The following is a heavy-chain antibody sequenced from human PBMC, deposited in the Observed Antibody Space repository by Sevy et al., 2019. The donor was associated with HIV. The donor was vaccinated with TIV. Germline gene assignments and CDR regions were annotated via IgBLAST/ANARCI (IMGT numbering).Heavy chain of an antibody. V-gene: IGHV4-59*01. J-gene: IGHJ5*02. D-gene: IGHD2-2*01. CDR1: GGSISSYY. Sequence: SETLSLTCTVSGGSISSYYWSWIRQPPGKGLEWIGYIYYSGSTNYNPSLKSRVTISVDTPKNQFSLKLSSVTAADTAVYYCARDTGVVVPAATYNWFDPWGQGTLVTVSS. CDR2: IYYSGST. CDR3: ARDTGVVVPAATYNWFDP.